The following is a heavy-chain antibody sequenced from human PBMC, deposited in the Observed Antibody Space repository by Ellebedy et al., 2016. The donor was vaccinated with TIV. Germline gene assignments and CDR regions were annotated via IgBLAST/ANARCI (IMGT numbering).Heavy chain of an antibody. CDR2: INPSSGGT. D-gene: IGHD2-15*01. J-gene: IGHJ6*02. CDR3: ARGNIVVVTAGRPNQGLDV. CDR1: GYTFTGYY. V-gene: IGHV1-2*07. Sequence: AASVKVSCKTSGYTFTGYYIHWVRQAPGQGLEWMGWINPSSGGTHYAHNFQGRVTLTRDTSISAAYMELSSLRSDDTAVHYCARGNIVVVTAGRPNQGLDVWGQGTTVTVSS.